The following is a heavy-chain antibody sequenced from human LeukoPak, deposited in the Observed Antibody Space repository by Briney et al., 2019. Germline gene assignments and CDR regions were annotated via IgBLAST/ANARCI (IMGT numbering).Heavy chain of an antibody. CDR1: GFTFSNYA. V-gene: IGHV3-23*01. D-gene: IGHD1-26*01. CDR2: MSVSGNGI. J-gene: IGHJ5*02. Sequence: GGSLRLACAASGFTFSNYAMSWVRQCPGKGPEWVSSMSVSGNGIYYADSVRGRFTASRDNSKSTLFLQMDNLRAEDTAIYYWAKGRYSGSYNWFDPWGQGTLVTVSS. CDR3: AKGRYSGSYNWFDP.